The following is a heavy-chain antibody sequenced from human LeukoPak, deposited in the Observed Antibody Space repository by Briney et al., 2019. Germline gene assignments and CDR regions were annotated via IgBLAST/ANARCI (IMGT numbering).Heavy chain of an antibody. Sequence: SETLSLTCTVSGGSISSSSYYWGWIRQPPGKGLEWIGSIYYSGSTYYNPSLKSRVTISVDTSKNQFSLKLSSVTAADTAVYYCARQRDSTFDYWGQGTLVTVSS. CDR3: ARQRDSTFDY. CDR2: IYYSGST. CDR1: GGSISSSSYY. J-gene: IGHJ4*02. V-gene: IGHV4-39*01. D-gene: IGHD5-24*01.